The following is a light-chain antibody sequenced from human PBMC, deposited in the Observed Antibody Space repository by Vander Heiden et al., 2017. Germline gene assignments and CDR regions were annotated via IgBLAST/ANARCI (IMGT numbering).Light chain of an antibody. CDR2: GAS. CDR3: QQYNDWPPSIT. Sequence: EIVMTQSPATLSVSPGERATIPCRASRSVSSNLAWYQQKPGQAPRLLIYGASTRATGIPARFSGSGSGTEFTLTISSLQSEDFAVYYCQQYNDWPPSITFGQGTRLDIK. CDR1: RSVSSN. J-gene: IGKJ5*01. V-gene: IGKV3-15*01.